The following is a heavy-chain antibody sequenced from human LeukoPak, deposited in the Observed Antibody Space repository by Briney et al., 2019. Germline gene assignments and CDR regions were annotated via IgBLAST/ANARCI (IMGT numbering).Heavy chain of an antibody. CDR3: ARDSGTTGEVKFDP. V-gene: IGHV4-4*07. CDR2: IYVTGST. CDR1: GASISSYY. J-gene: IGHJ5*02. D-gene: IGHD1-7*01. Sequence: SSETLSLTCTVSGASISSYYWSWIRQPAGKALEWIGRIYVTGSTTYNPSLESRVTMSLDTSKNHFSLKLRSVTAADTAVYYCARDSGTTGEVKFDPWGQGTLVTVSS.